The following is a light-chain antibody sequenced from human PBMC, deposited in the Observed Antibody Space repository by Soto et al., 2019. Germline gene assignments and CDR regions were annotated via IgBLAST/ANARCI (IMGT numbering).Light chain of an antibody. CDR1: QAIRTW. CDR2: TAS. J-gene: IGKJ1*01. V-gene: IGKV1-12*01. Sequence: DIQMTQSPSSVSASLGDRVTITCRASQAIRTWLAWYQQTPGTAPKLLIYTASTRATDMPGTFSGRGSGTEFTLTISSLQSEDFAVYYCQQYKNWPRTFGQGTKVEIK. CDR3: QQYKNWPRT.